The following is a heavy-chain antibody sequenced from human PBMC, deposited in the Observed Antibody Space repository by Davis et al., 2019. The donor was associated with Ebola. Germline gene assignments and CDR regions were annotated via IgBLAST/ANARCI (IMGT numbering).Heavy chain of an antibody. CDR3: ARGIEMATIRYFDY. D-gene: IGHD5-24*01. CDR2: INPNSGGT. CDR1: GYSFTDDG. V-gene: IGHV1-2*04. Sequence: ASVKVSCKASGYSFTDDGISWVRQAPGQGLEWMGWINPNSGGTNYAQKFQGWVTMTRDTSISTAYMELSRLRSDDTAVYYCARGIEMATIRYFDYWGQGTLVTVSS. J-gene: IGHJ4*02.